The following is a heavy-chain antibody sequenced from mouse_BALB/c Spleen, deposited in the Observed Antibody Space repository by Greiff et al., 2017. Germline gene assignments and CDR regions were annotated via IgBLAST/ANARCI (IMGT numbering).Heavy chain of an antibody. CDR1: GYTFTSYY. CDR2: INPSNGGT. J-gene: IGHJ4*01. V-gene: IGHV1S81*02. Sequence: VQLQQSGAELVKPGASVKLSCKASGYTFTSYYMYWVKQRPGQGLEWIGEINPSNGGTNFNEKFKSKATLTVDKSSSTAYMQLSSLTSEDSAVYYCTTTASYAMDYWGQGTSVTVSS. CDR3: TTTASYAMDY. D-gene: IGHD1-2*01.